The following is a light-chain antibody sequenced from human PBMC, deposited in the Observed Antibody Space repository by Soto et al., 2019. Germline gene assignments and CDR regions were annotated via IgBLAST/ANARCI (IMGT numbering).Light chain of an antibody. J-gene: IGKJ5*01. CDR2: GAS. CDR1: QSVSSSY. CDR3: QQYGSALIT. Sequence: EIVLTQSPGTLSLSPGERATLSCRASQSVSSSYLAWYQQKPGQAPRLLIYGASSRATGIPDRFSGSGSGKDFTLTISRLEPADFAVYYCQQYGSALITFGQGTRLEIK. V-gene: IGKV3-20*01.